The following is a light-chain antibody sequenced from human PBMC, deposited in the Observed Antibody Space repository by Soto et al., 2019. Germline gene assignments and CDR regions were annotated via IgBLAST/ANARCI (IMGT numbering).Light chain of an antibody. V-gene: IGKV1-8*01. CDR1: QGISSY. Sequence: AIRMTQSPSSLSASTGDRVTITCRARQGISSYLAWYQQKPGKAPKLLIYVASTLQSWVPSRFSGRGSGTDFTLTIRCLQSEDFATYYCQQYYSYPPTFGPGTKVDIK. CDR2: VAS. CDR3: QQYYSYPPT. J-gene: IGKJ3*01.